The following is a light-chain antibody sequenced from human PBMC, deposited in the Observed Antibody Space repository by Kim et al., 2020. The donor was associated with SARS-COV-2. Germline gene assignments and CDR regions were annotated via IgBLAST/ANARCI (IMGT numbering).Light chain of an antibody. CDR1: NSDIGANNH. CDR2: DVT. V-gene: IGLV2-14*01. Sequence: QSALTQPASVSGSPGQSITISCTGTNSDIGANNHVSWYQQHPGKAPQLMIYDVTKRPSGVSSRFTGSKSGNTASLTISGLQAEDEAHYSCTAFVDPGTWVFGGGTKVTVL. J-gene: IGLJ3*02. CDR3: TAFVDPGTWV.